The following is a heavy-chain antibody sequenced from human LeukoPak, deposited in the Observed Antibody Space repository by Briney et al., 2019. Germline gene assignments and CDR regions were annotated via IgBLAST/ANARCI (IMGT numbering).Heavy chain of an antibody. CDR3: AKGRGYCSSTSCRHRYYYYGMDV. D-gene: IGHD2-2*03. V-gene: IGHV3-48*01. CDR2: ISSSSSTI. CDR1: GFTFSSYS. J-gene: IGHJ6*02. Sequence: PGGSLRLSCAASGFTFSSYSMNWVRQAPGKGLEWVSYISSSSSTIYYADSVKGRFTISRDNAKNSLYLQMNSLRAEDTAVYYCAKGRGYCSSTSCRHRYYYYGMDVWGQGTTVTVSS.